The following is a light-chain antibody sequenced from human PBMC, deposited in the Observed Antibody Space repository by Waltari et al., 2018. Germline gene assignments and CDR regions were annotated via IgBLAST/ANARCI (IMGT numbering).Light chain of an antibody. CDR3: QTWATGIRV. V-gene: IGLV4-69*01. CDR1: RGHRSHA. J-gene: IGLJ2*01. Sequence: QLVLTQSPSASASLGASVKLTCPLRRGHRSHAIAWPQQQTEKGPRYLMRLNRDGSHTKGDGIPDRFSGSSSGAERYLTISSLQSEDEADYYCQTWATGIRVFGGGTKLTVL. CDR2: LNRDGSH.